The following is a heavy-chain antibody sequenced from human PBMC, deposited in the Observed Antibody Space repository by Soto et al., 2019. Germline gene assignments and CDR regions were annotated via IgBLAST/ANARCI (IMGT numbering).Heavy chain of an antibody. CDR3: ARETTRKAVAGNYYYYYMDV. CDR2: IYSGGST. J-gene: IGHJ6*03. Sequence: PGGSLRLSCAASGFTFSNYAMSWVRQAPGKGLEWVSVIYSGGSTYYADSVKGRFTISRDNSKNTLYLQMNSLRAEDTAVYYCARETTRKAVAGNYYYYYMDVWGKGTTVTVSS. V-gene: IGHV3-66*01. D-gene: IGHD6-19*01. CDR1: GFTFSNYA.